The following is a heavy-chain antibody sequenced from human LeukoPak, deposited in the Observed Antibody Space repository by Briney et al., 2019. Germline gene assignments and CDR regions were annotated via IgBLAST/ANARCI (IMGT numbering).Heavy chain of an antibody. D-gene: IGHD3-22*01. CDR2: ISSSSSTI. J-gene: IGHJ4*02. CDR3: ARRKTPYYYDSSGYYPPREYYFDY. CDR1: GFTFSSYS. Sequence: PGGSLRLSCAASGFTFSSYSMNWVREAPGKGLEWVSYISSSSSTIYYADSVKGRFTISRDNAKNSLYLQMNSLRAEDTAVYYCARRKTPYYYDSSGYYPPREYYFDYWGQGTLVTVSS. V-gene: IGHV3-48*01.